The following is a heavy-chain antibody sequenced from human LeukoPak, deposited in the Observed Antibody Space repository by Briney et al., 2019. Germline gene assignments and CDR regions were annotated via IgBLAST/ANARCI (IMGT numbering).Heavy chain of an antibody. D-gene: IGHD5-24*01. CDR1: GGSLSGYY. V-gene: IGHV4-34*01. J-gene: IGHJ4*02. Sequence: SETLSLTCAVYGGSLSGYYWTWVRQPPGKGLEWIGEIKQSERTNYNPSLKSRVTISIDTSKNQFSPKLTSVTAADTAVYYCAREGLKNVHNPLGYWGQGTLVTVPS. CDR3: AREGLKNVHNPLGY. CDR2: IKQSERT.